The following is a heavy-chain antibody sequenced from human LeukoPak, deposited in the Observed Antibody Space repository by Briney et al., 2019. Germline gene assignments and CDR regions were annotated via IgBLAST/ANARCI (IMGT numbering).Heavy chain of an antibody. CDR2: IYYSGST. D-gene: IGHD3-22*01. J-gene: IGHJ4*02. V-gene: IGHV4-39*01. CDR3: AGAYYYDSSGSGDYFDY. Sequence: KPSETLSLTCTVSGGSISSSSYYWGWIRQPPGKGLEWIGSIYYSGSTYCNPSLKSRVTISVDTSKNQFSLKLSSVTAADTAVYYCAGAYYYDSSGSGDYFDYWGQGTLVTVSS. CDR1: GGSISSSSYY.